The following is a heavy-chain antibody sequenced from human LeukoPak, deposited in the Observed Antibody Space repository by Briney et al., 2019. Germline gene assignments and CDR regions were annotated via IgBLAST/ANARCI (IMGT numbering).Heavy chain of an antibody. CDR2: IYYSGST. CDR3: ATPSWSRDGYVGAFDI. Sequence: SETLSLTCTVSGGSIYSYSWTWIRQPPGKGLEWIGYIYYSGSTNYNPSLKSRVTISLDTSKYQFSLRLSSVTAADTAVYYCATPSWSRDGYVGAFDIWGQGTMVTVSS. D-gene: IGHD5-24*01. V-gene: IGHV4-59*01. CDR1: GGSIYSYS. J-gene: IGHJ3*02.